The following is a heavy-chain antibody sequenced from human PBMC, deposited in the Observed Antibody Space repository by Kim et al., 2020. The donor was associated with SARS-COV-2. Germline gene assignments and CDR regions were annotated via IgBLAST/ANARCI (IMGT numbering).Heavy chain of an antibody. Sequence: YSTPSLKSRVTLSVATSKNQFSLKLSSVTAADTAVYYCVKTQPYYYYMDVWGKGTTVTVSS. J-gene: IGHJ6*03. D-gene: IGHD2-2*01. CDR3: VKTQPYYYYMDV. V-gene: IGHV4-39*01.